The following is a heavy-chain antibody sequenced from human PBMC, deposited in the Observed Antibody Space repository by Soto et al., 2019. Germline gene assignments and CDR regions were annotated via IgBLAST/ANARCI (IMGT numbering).Heavy chain of an antibody. CDR3: AKDIIGFGTVLATSAFDI. D-gene: IGHD4-17*01. CDR1: GFTFDDYA. V-gene: IGHV3-9*01. CDR2: ISWNSGSI. J-gene: IGHJ3*02. Sequence: GGSLRLSCAASGFTFDDYAMHWVRQAPGKGLEWVSGISWNSGSIGYADSVKGRFTISRDNAKNSLYLQMNSLRAEDTALYYCAKDIIGFGTVLATSAFDIWGQGTMVTVSS.